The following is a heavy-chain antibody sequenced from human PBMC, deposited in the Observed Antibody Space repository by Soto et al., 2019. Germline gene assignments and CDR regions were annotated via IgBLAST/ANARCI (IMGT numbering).Heavy chain of an antibody. CDR1: GFTFSNHA. CDR2: ISDSGST. D-gene: IGHD2-2*01. CDR3: ARDPGGHYCTSTSCLYFFDL. V-gene: IGHV3-23*01. Sequence: EVQLLESGGALVQPGGSLRLSCAASGFTFSNHAMNWVRQAPGKGLEWVSTISDSGSTYYADSVKGRFTISRDNSKITLYLQMNSLRGEDSAVYYCARDPGGHYCTSTSCLYFFDLWGQGTLVIVSS. J-gene: IGHJ4*02.